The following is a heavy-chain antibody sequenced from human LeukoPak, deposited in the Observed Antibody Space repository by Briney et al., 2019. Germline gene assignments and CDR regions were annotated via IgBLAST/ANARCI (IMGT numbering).Heavy chain of an antibody. D-gene: IGHD2-15*01. CDR2: ISSSSSYI. Sequence: GGSLRLSCAASGFTFSSYSMNWVRQAPRKGLECVSSISSSSSYIYYADSVKGRFTISRDNAKNSLYLQMNSLRAEDTAVYYCARDRQYCSGGSCYPLFDYWGQGTLVTVSS. CDR1: GFTFSSYS. J-gene: IGHJ4*02. V-gene: IGHV3-21*01. CDR3: ARDRQYCSGGSCYPLFDY.